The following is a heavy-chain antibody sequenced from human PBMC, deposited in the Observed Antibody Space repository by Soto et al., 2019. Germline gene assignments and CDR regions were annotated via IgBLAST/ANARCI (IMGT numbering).Heavy chain of an antibody. CDR2: MWYDGTNK. Sequence: GGSLRLSCAASGFTFRIYSMHWVRQSPGKGLEWVAVMWYDGTNKYYGESVKGRFTISRDNSENTLYLQMNSLRVEDTAVYYCARDAAFGTKGGSFDIWGHGTLVTVSS. V-gene: IGHV3-33*01. CDR3: ARDAAFGTKGGSFDI. CDR1: GFTFRIYS. D-gene: IGHD2-15*01. J-gene: IGHJ3*02.